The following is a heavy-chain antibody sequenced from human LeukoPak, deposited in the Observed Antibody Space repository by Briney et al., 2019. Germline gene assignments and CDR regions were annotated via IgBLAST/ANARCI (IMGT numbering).Heavy chain of an antibody. CDR3: ARGSPYIVVVPAVLGFDP. D-gene: IGHD2-2*01. V-gene: IGHV4-34*01. Sequence: PSETLSLTCAVYGGSFSGYYWSWIRQPPGKGLEWVGEINHSGSTNYNPSLKSRVTISVDTSKNQFSLKLSSVTAADTAVYYCARGSPYIVVVPAVLGFDPWGQGTLVTVSS. CDR2: INHSGST. CDR1: GGSFSGYY. J-gene: IGHJ5*02.